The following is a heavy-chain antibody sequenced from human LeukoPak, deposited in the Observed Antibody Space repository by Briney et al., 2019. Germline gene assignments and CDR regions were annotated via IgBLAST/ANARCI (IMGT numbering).Heavy chain of an antibody. CDR2: ISYDGSNK. CDR3: ARPTYYDFWSGSAY. V-gene: IGHV3-30-3*01. Sequence: GGSLRLSCAASGFAFSSYAMHWVRQAPGKGLEWVAVISYDGSNKYYADSVKGRFTISRDNSKNTLYLQMNSLRAEDTAVYYCARPTYYDFWSGSAYWGQGTLVTVSS. D-gene: IGHD3-3*01. CDR1: GFAFSSYA. J-gene: IGHJ4*02.